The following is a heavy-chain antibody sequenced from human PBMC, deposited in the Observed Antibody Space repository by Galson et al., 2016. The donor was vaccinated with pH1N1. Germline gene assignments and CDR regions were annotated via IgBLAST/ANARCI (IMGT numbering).Heavy chain of an antibody. CDR2: IHHSGNT. D-gene: IGHD2-2*01. J-gene: IGHJ4*02. Sequence: ETLSLTCAVSGESFNDNYWSWIRQPPGKGLEWIGAIHHSGNTNYNTSLESRVTISMDTPKSRYSLKLTSVTAADTAVYYCARVFLEGPYGHSTGVFDYWGQGTLVAVSS. CDR1: GESFNDNY. V-gene: IGHV4-34*01. CDR3: ARVFLEGPYGHSTGVFDY.